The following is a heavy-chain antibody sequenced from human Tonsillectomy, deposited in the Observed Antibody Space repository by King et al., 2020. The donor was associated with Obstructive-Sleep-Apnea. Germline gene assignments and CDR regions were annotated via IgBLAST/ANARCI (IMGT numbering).Heavy chain of an antibody. CDR1: GGSISTRNYY. CDR3: ASLQYSTSHFDN. V-gene: IGHV4-39*07. CDR2: IYYSGST. Sequence: MQLQESGPGLVKPSETLSLTCIVSGGSISTRNYYWGWIRQPPGKGLEWIGNIYYSGSTHNNPSLKSRVTVSVDTSKHQFFLKMISVTAADTAVYYCASLQYSTSHFDNWGQGTLVTVSS. D-gene: IGHD6-6*01. J-gene: IGHJ4*02.